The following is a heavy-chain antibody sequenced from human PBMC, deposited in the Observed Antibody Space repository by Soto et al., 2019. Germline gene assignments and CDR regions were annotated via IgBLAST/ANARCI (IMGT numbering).Heavy chain of an antibody. CDR3: ASAIAVASTGFDY. V-gene: IGHV1-8*01. CDR1: GYTFTSYD. Sequence: ASVKVSCKASGYTFTSYDINWVRQATGQGLEWLGWMNPNSGNTGYAQKFQGRVTMTRNTSIGTAYMEPSSLRSEDTAVYYCASAIAVASTGFDYWGQGTLVTVSS. J-gene: IGHJ4*02. CDR2: MNPNSGNT. D-gene: IGHD6-19*01.